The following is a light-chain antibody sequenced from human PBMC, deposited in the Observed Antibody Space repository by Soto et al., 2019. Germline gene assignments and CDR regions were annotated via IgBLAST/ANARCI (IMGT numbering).Light chain of an antibody. CDR2: GAS. V-gene: IGKV3-20*01. J-gene: IGKJ1*01. CDR1: QSVSCSY. Sequence: EIVLTQSPGTLSLSPGERATLSCKASQSVSCSYLAWYQQKPGQAPRLLIYGASSRATGIPDRFSGSGSGTDFTLTISRLEPEDFAVYYCQQYGSSLLTFGQGTKVEIK. CDR3: QQYGSSLLT.